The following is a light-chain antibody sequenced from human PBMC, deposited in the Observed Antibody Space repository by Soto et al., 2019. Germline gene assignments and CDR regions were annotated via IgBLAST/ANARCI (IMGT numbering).Light chain of an antibody. J-gene: IGKJ1*01. CDR2: KAS. CDR3: QHYNSYSEA. V-gene: IGKV1-5*03. Sequence: DIQLTQSPSFLSASVGDRVTITCRASQTISSWLAWYHQKPGKAPKLLIYKASTLKSGAPSRFSGSGSGTEFTLTISSLQPDDFATYYCQHYNSYSEAFGQGTKVDIK. CDR1: QTISSW.